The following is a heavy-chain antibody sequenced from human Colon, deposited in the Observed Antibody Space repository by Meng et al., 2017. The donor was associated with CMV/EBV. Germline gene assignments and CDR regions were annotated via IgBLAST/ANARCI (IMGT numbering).Heavy chain of an antibody. CDR1: GFTFSSFE. D-gene: IGHD4-17*01. CDR2: IRSGGDDI. CDR3: ASETEGSDYDAFDI. V-gene: IGHV3-48*03. Sequence: GESLKISCAASGFTFSSFEMNWVRQAPGKGLEWVSHIRSGGDDIQYADSVKGRFTISRDNAKNSLYLQMNSLRVEDTGVYYCASETEGSDYDAFDIWGQGTMVTVSS. J-gene: IGHJ3*02.